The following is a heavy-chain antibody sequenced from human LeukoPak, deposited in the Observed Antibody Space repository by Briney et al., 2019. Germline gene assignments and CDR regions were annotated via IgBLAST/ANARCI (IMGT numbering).Heavy chain of an antibody. D-gene: IGHD2-15*01. V-gene: IGHV4-59*01. CDR1: GGSISSYY. J-gene: IGHJ4*02. CDR2: IYYSGST. CDR3: ARVQRKDKIALDY. Sequence: PSETPSLTCTVSGGSISSYYWSWIRQPPGKGLEWIGYIYYSGSTNYNPSLKSRVTISVDTSKNQFSLKLSSVTAADTAMYYCARVQRKDKIALDYWGQGTLVTVSS.